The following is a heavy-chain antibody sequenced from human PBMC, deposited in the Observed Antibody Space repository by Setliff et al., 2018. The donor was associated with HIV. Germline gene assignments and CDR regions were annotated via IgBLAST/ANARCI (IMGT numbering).Heavy chain of an antibody. CDR2: IIPMFGTA. CDR1: GGTFTSYA. D-gene: IGHD2-15*01. J-gene: IGHJ3*01. Sequence: GASVKVSCKASGGTFTSYAVIWVRQAPGQGLEWLGTIIPMFGTAKYARKFQGTVTISADESTGTAYMEMTSLRSEDTAVYFCARGGVVTGSPDAFDLWGLGTMVTVSS. CDR3: ARGGVVTGSPDAFDL. V-gene: IGHV1-69*13.